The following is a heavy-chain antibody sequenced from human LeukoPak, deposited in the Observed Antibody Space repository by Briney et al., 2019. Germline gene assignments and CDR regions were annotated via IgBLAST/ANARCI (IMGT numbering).Heavy chain of an antibody. J-gene: IGHJ4*02. D-gene: IGHD2-2*01. V-gene: IGHV4-59*01. CDR1: RGSISSYY. Sequence: PSETLSLTCTVSRGSISSYYWSCVRQPPGKGLEWIGCIYYSGATNYNPSLKSRVTISLDTSQNQFSLKLRSVTAADTALYYCARDVGLGCSSTNCMGYWGQGTLVTVSS. CDR3: ARDVGLGCSSTNCMGY. CDR2: IYYSGAT.